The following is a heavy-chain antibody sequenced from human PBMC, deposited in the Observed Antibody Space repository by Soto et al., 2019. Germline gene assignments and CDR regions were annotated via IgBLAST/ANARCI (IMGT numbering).Heavy chain of an antibody. J-gene: IGHJ4*02. CDR1: GFTFSDYY. CDR2: ISSSGSSI. D-gene: IGHD3-22*01. CDR3: ARVRTSMIQVVFDY. Sequence: GGSLRLSCAASGFTFSDYYINWFRQAPGKGLEWVSYISSSGSSIYYADSVKGRSTISRDNAKNSLYLQMNSLRAEDTAVYYCARVRTSMIQVVFDYWGQGTQVTVSS. V-gene: IGHV3-11*01.